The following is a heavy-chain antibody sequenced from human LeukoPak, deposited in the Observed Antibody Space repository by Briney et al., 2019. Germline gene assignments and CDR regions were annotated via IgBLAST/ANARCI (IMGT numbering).Heavy chain of an antibody. D-gene: IGHD5-18*01. CDR3: ARKPRGYSYDHFDY. J-gene: IGHJ4*02. V-gene: IGHV1-2*02. CDR2: INPNSGGA. CDR1: GYTFTGYY. Sequence: ASVKVSCKASGYTFTGYYMHWVRQAPGQGLERMGWINPNSGGANYAQKFQGRVTMTRDTSISAAYMELSRLRSDDTAVYYCARKPRGYSYDHFDYWGQGTLVTVSS.